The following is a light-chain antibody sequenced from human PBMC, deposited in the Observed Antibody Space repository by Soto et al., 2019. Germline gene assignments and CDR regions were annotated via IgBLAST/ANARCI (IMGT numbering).Light chain of an antibody. J-gene: IGLJ3*02. CDR2: TNN. Sequence: QSVLTQPPSASGTPGQTVTISCSGRLSNIGSNFIYWYQQLPGAAPILLIDTNNERPSGGPDLFSASKSGTSSSLAISGLRSEDEADYHCAAWDDTLSGVVFGGGTKLTVL. CDR3: AAWDDTLSGVV. CDR1: LSNIGSNF. V-gene: IGLV1-47*01.